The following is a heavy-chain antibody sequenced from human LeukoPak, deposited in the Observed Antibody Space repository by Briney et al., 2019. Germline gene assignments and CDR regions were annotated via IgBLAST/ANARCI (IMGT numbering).Heavy chain of an antibody. CDR1: GFTFSSYW. J-gene: IGHJ4*02. CDR2: IKQDGSEK. Sequence: GGSLRRSCAASGFTFSSYWMSWVRQAPGKGLEWVANIKQDGSEKYYVDSVKGRFTISRDNAKNSLYLQMNSLRAEDTAVYYCARASVGATTWSFGYWGQGTLVTVSS. V-gene: IGHV3-7*01. CDR3: ARASVGATTWSFGY. D-gene: IGHD1-26*01.